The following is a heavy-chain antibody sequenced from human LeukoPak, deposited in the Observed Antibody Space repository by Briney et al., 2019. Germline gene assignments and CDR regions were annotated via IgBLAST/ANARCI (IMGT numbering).Heavy chain of an antibody. Sequence: QPGGSLRLSCAASGFTFSSYEMNWVRQAPGKGLEWVSYISSSGSTIYYADSVKGRFTISRDNAKNSLYLQMNSLRAEDTAVYYCARDSSGWISPPGYFDYWGQGTLVTVSS. CDR3: ARDSSGWISPPGYFDY. CDR1: GFTFSSYE. V-gene: IGHV3-48*03. J-gene: IGHJ4*02. D-gene: IGHD6-19*01. CDR2: ISSSGSTI.